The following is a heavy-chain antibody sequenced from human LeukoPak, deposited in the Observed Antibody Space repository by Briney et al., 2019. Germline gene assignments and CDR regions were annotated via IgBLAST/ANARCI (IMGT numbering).Heavy chain of an antibody. V-gene: IGHV4-39*01. CDR3: AAPSGPTYYSPVDF. CDR1: GAPITTSNHS. CDR2: IYYSGHT. Sequence: SETLSLTCTVSGAPITTSNHSWGWIRQTPGKTLEWIANIYYSGHTLYNPSLKSRALISVDTTSNQFSLRLTSVTAADTAVYYCAAPSGPTYYSPVDFWGQGTSVSVSS. D-gene: IGHD1-26*01. J-gene: IGHJ4*02.